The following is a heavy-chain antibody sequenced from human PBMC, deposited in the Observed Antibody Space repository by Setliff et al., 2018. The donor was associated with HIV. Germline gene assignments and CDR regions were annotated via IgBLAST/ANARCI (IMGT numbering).Heavy chain of an antibody. V-gene: IGHV4-4*07. CDR1: GVSVNDYY. CDR2: LYSGGTT. CDR3: ARDRDRRDSTFVRFDY. D-gene: IGHD2-2*01. Sequence: SETLSLTCSVPGVSVNDYYWSWIRQTAGKGLEWIGRLYSGGTTNYNPSLKSRLTMSVDTSNNKFSLKLNSVTAADTAVYYCARDRDRRDSTFVRFDYWGQGILVTVSS. J-gene: IGHJ4*02.